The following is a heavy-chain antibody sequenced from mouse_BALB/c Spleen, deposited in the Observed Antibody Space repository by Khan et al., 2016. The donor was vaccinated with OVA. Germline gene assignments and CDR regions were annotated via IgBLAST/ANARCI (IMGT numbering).Heavy chain of an antibody. CDR1: GYSITSEYT. CDR2: ISYSGNT. J-gene: IGHJ3*01. CDR3: TRNDYYDYDPFPY. V-gene: IGHV3-2*02. D-gene: IGHD2-4*01. Sequence: EVQLQESGPGLVKPSQSLSLTCTVTGYSITSEYTWNWIRQFPGNKLEWMGFISYSGNTRYNPSLKSRISITRDTSKNQFFLQLNSVTSEYTATYDCTRNDYYDYDPFPYWGQGTLVTVSA.